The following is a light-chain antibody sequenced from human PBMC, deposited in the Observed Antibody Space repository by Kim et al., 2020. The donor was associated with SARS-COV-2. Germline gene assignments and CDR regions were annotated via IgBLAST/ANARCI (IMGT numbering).Light chain of an antibody. V-gene: IGKV1-12*01. CDR1: QAIGTW. Sequence: DIQMTQSPSSVSASVGDRVTITCRASQAIGTWLAWYQQKPGKAPNLLIYAASNLQSGVPSRFSGSGSGTDFTLTISTLHPEDFATYYCQQANSFPITFGQGTRLEIK. J-gene: IGKJ5*01. CDR2: AAS. CDR3: QQANSFPIT.